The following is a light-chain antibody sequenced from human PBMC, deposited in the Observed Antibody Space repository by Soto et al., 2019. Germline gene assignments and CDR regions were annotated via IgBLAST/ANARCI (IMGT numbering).Light chain of an antibody. Sequence: EFELTQSPGTLSLSPGERATLSCRASQSVGSNSLAWYQQKPGQAPRILIYGASTRATGIPDRFSGSGSGTDFTLTISRLEPEDFAVYYCQQYGNSPPLTFGGGTKVEIK. CDR1: QSVGSNS. V-gene: IGKV3-20*01. CDR2: GAS. CDR3: QQYGNSPPLT. J-gene: IGKJ4*01.